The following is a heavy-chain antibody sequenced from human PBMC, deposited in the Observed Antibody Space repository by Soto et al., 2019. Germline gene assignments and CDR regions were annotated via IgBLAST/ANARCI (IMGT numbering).Heavy chain of an antibody. Sequence: SETLSLTCTVSGGSISSYYWSWIRQPPGKGLEWIGYIYYSGSANYNPSLKSRVTISVDTSKNQFSLKLSSVTAADTAVYYCARVAAGYYDFWSGYLKDAFDIWGQGTMVTVSS. V-gene: IGHV4-59*01. J-gene: IGHJ3*02. CDR2: IYYSGSA. D-gene: IGHD3-3*01. CDR3: ARVAAGYYDFWSGYLKDAFDI. CDR1: GGSISSYY.